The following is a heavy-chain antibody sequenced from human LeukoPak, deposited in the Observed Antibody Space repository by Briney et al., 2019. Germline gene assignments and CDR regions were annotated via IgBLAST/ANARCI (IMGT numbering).Heavy chain of an antibody. V-gene: IGHV4-59*11. D-gene: IGHD4-17*01. CDR3: ARDLVTVTKGFDI. CDR2: ISYIGST. J-gene: IGHJ3*02. CDR1: DDSFSSHY. Sequence: SETLSLTCAVSDDSFSSHYWTWIRQPPGKGLEWIGYISYIGSTNYNPSLQSGVTISIDTSKNQFSLKLSSVTAADTAVYYCARDLVTVTKGFDIWGQGTMVSVSS.